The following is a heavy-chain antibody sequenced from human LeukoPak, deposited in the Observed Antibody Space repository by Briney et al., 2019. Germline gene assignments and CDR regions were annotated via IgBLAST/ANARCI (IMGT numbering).Heavy chain of an antibody. V-gene: IGHV1-69*05. Sequence: GASVKVSCKASGGTFSSYAISWVRQAPGQGLEWMGGIIPIFGTANYAQKFQGRVTITTDESTSTAYMELSSLRSEDTAVYYCATCERGSTAMGYYYYYYMDVWGKGTTVTVSS. CDR3: ATCERGSTAMGYYYYYYMDV. CDR1: GGTFSSYA. D-gene: IGHD5-18*01. CDR2: IIPIFGTA. J-gene: IGHJ6*03.